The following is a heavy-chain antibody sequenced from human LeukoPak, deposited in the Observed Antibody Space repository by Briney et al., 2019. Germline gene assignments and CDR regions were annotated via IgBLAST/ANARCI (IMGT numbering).Heavy chain of an antibody. CDR2: IFPGDADT. D-gene: IGHD3-3*01. V-gene: IGHV5-51*01. Sequence: GGSLNTSCQGPGYRFTSYWIGWVRQIPGKGLGGMGIIFPGDADTSYSPSFQGQVTISADKSNSTAYLQWSSLKASDTAMYYCARQDRFLECLPPDYWGQGTLVTVSS. CDR1: GYRFTSYW. J-gene: IGHJ4*02. CDR3: ARQDRFLECLPPDY.